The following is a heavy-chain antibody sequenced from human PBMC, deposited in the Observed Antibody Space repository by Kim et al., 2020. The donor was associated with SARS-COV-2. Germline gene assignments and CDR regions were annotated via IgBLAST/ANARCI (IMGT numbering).Heavy chain of an antibody. J-gene: IGHJ4*02. CDR2: ISYDGSNE. D-gene: IGHD3-10*01. Sequence: GGSLRLSCAASGFTFSSYAMHWVRQAPGKGLEWVALISYDGSNEYYADSVKGRFTISRDNSKNTLYLQMNSLRAEDTAVYYCAKDPGMGITLVRYFHYWGQGTLVTVSS. CDR3: AKDPGMGITLVRYFHY. V-gene: IGHV3-30*18. CDR1: GFTFSSYA.